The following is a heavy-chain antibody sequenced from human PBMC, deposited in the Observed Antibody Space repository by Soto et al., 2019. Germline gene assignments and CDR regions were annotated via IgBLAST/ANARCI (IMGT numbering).Heavy chain of an antibody. CDR3: ARGQGSTTVGYYYYYGMDV. CDR1: GYSFTSYW. CDR2: IYPGDSDT. J-gene: IGHJ6*02. D-gene: IGHD4-4*01. Sequence: GESLKISCNGSGYSFTSYWVGRVRQMPGKGLEWMGIIYPGDSDTRYSPSFQGQVTISADKSISTAYLQWSSLKASDTAMYYCARGQGSTTVGYYYYYGMDVWGQGTTVTVS. V-gene: IGHV5-51*01.